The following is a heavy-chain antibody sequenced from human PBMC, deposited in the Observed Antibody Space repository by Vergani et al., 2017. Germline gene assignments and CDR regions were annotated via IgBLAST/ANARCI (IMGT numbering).Heavy chain of an antibody. CDR1: GGSISSGSYY. CDR2: IYTSGRT. CDR3: ARGEQYYYDSSGYYDY. J-gene: IGHJ4*02. V-gene: IGHV4-61*02. Sequence: QVQLQESGPGLVKPSQTLSLICTVSGGSISSGSYYWSWIRQPAGKGLEWIGRIYTSGRTNYNPSLKSRVTISVDTSKNQFSLRLSSVTVADTAVYYCARGEQYYYDSSGYYDYWGQGSLVTVSS. D-gene: IGHD3-22*01.